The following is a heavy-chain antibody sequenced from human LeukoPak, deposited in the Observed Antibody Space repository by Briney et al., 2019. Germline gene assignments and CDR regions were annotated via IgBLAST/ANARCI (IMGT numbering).Heavy chain of an antibody. CDR1: GGSISSYY. Sequence: MSSETLSLTCTVSGGSISSYYWSWIRQPPGKGLEWIGYIYYSGSTNYNPSLKSRVTISVDTSKNQFSLKLSSVAAADTAVYYCARVGFRSSGWTLDYWGQGTLVTVSS. CDR3: ARVGFRSSGWTLDY. J-gene: IGHJ4*02. V-gene: IGHV4-59*01. D-gene: IGHD6-19*01. CDR2: IYYSGST.